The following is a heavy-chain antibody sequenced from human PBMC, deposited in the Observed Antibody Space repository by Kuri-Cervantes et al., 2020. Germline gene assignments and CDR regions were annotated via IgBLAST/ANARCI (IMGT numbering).Heavy chain of an antibody. CDR2: IYSGGST. Sequence: GESLKISCAVSGFTVSSNYMSWVRQAPGKGLEWVSVIYSGGSTYYADSVKGRFTISRDNSENTLYLQMNSLRLEDTAVYYCASATGGSYGLGYYYGMDVWGQGTTVTVSS. D-gene: IGHD5-18*01. V-gene: IGHV3-53*01. J-gene: IGHJ6*02. CDR1: GFTVSSNY. CDR3: ASATGGSYGLGYYYGMDV.